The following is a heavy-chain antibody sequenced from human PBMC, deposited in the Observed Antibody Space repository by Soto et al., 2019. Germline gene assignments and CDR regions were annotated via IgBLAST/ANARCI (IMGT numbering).Heavy chain of an antibody. D-gene: IGHD1-26*01. J-gene: IGHJ4*02. CDR1: GFSFSDYE. Sequence: WGSLRISCESSGFSFSDYEMNWVRQAPGEGLEWVAYIGRDGETTFYADSVEGRFVVSRDNAKNSLFLQMDRLTGDDTAVYFCARDTPTAELDYWGQGSLVTVSS. V-gene: IGHV3-48*03. CDR3: ARDTPTAELDY. CDR2: IGRDGETT.